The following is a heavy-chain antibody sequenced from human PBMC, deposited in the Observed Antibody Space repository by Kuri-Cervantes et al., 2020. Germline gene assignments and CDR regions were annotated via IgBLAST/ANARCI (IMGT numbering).Heavy chain of an antibody. D-gene: IGHD3-22*01. Sequence: GESLKISCAASGFTFSTFAMHWVRQAPGEGLEWVVVISHDGSSDFYADSVKGRFTVSRDNSKNTLYLQMNSLRTEDTAVYYCARDRGSGYYYSIDDWGQGTLVTVSS. J-gene: IGHJ4*02. V-gene: IGHV3-30-3*01. CDR1: GFTFSTFA. CDR2: ISHDGSSD. CDR3: ARDRGSGYYYSIDD.